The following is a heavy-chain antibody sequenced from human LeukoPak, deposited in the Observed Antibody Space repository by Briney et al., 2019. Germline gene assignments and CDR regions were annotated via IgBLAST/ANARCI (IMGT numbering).Heavy chain of an antibody. V-gene: IGHV1-18*01. CDR1: GYTCTSYG. CDR3: ARGKGGITIFGVVIPPNFDY. Sequence: ASVKVSCKASGYTCTSYGISWVRQAPGQGLEWMGWISAYNGNTNYAQKLQGRVTMTTDTSTSTAYMELSSLRSEDTAVYYCARGKGGITIFGVVIPPNFDYWGQGTLVTVSS. D-gene: IGHD3-3*01. J-gene: IGHJ4*02. CDR2: ISAYNGNT.